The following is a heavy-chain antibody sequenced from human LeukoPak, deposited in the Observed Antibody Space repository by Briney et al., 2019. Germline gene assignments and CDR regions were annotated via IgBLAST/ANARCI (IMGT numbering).Heavy chain of an antibody. D-gene: IGHD5-18*01. Sequence: SETLSLTCTVSGGSISSSSYYWGWIRQPPGKGLEWIGSIYYSGSTYYNPSLKSRVTISVDTSKNQFSLKLSSVTAADTAVYYCARVGYSYGSAVGWFDPWGQGTLVTVSS. CDR1: GGSISSSSYY. V-gene: IGHV4-39*07. CDR3: ARVGYSYGSAVGWFDP. CDR2: IYYSGST. J-gene: IGHJ5*02.